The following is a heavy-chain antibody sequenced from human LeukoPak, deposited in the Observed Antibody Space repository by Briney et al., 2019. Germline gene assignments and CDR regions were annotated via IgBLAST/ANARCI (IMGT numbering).Heavy chain of an antibody. D-gene: IGHD7-27*01. CDR3: ARDHWGVFDY. V-gene: IGHV3-21*01. Sequence: GGSLRLSCAASRFTFTNYSMNWVRQAPGKGLEWVSSISSLSNYIYYADSVKGRFTISRDNAKNSLYLQMNSLRAEDTALYYCARDHWGVFDYWGQGTLVTVSS. CDR2: ISSLSNYI. J-gene: IGHJ4*02. CDR1: RFTFTNYS.